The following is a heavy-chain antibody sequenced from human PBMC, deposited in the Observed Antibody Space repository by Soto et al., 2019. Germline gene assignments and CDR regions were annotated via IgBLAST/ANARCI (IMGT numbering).Heavy chain of an antibody. CDR2: INHSGST. CDR3: ARVGTAMGLRHYYGMDV. J-gene: IGHJ6*04. D-gene: IGHD5-18*01. Sequence: QVQLQQWGAGLLKPSETLSLTCAVYGGSFSGYYWSWIRQPPGKGLEWIGEINHSGSTNYNPSLKSRVTISVDTSKHQFSLKLSSVTAADTAVYYCARVGTAMGLRHYYGMDVWGKGTTVTVSS. CDR1: GGSFSGYY. V-gene: IGHV4-34*01.